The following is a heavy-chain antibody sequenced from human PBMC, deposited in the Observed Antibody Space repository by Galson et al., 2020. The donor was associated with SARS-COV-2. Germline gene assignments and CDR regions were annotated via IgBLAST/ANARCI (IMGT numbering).Heavy chain of an antibody. D-gene: IGHD1-26*01. J-gene: IGHJ4*02. V-gene: IGHV3-7*01. CDR2: TKPDGSTK. Sequence: GESLKISCAASGFALNNNWMTWVRQAPGKGLEWVANTKPDGSTKYYADSVRGRFTISRDNAKNSLYLQLNSLRGEDTAVYYCARWSLINGYYHVDYWGQGTLVTVLS. CDR3: ARWSLINGYYHVDY. CDR1: GFALNNNW.